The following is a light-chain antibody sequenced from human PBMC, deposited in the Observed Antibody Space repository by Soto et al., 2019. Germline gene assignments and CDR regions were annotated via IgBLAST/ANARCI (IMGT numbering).Light chain of an antibody. CDR2: KDS. V-gene: IGLV3-27*01. CDR3: YSAADNKGV. CDR1: VLAKKY. J-gene: IGLJ1*01. Sequence: SYELTQPSLVSVSPGQTARITCSGDVLAKKYARWFQQKPGQAPVLVIYKDSERPSGIPERFSGSSSGTTVTLTISGAQVEDEADYYCYSAADNKGVFGTGTKVTVL.